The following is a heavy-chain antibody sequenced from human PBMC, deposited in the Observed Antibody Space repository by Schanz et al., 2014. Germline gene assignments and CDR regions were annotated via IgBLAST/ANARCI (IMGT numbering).Heavy chain of an antibody. Sequence: QVQLVQSGAEVMKPGDSVKVSCETSGYSFTKYGINWVRQAPGQGLEWMGWISPYNGHTEYGKKFQGRFTMTTDTSTTTAYLELRSLTSDDTAVYYCVRDAGWAFGDYHGMDVWGQGTSVTVSS. CDR1: GYSFTKYG. D-gene: IGHD3-10*01. V-gene: IGHV1-18*01. CDR3: VRDAGWAFGDYHGMDV. J-gene: IGHJ6*02. CDR2: ISPYNGHT.